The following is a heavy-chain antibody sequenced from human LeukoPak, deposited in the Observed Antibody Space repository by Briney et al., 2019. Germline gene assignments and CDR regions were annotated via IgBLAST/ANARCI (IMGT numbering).Heavy chain of an antibody. CDR3: ARAYYGSGTDYYGMDV. V-gene: IGHV4-34*01. J-gene: IGHJ6*02. D-gene: IGHD3-10*01. CDR2: VTHTGTT. Sequence: PSETLSLTCAVYGGSFSGYYWSWIRQPPGKGLEWIGEVTHTGTTNYNPSLKSRVTISVGTSKNQFSLKLNSVTAADTAVYYCARAYYGSGTDYYGMDVRGQGTTVTVSS. CDR1: GGSFSGYY.